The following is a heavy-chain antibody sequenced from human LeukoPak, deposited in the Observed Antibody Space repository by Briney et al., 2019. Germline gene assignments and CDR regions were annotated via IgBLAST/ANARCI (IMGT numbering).Heavy chain of an antibody. CDR2: IIPIFGTA. V-gene: IGHV1-69*13. Sequence: SVKVSCKASGGTFSSYAISWVRQAPGQGLEWMGGIIPIFGTANYAQKFQGRVTITADESTSTAYMELSNLRSEDTAVYYCARGAPIRVAVAATFDPWGQGTLVTVPS. D-gene: IGHD6-19*01. CDR1: GGTFSSYA. J-gene: IGHJ5*02. CDR3: ARGAPIRVAVAATFDP.